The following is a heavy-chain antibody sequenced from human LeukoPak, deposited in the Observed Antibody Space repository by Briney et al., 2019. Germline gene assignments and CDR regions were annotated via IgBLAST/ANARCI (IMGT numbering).Heavy chain of an antibody. V-gene: IGHV4-34*01. Sequence: SETLSLTCAVYGGSFSGYYWSWIRQPPGKGLEWIGEIYHSGSTNYNPSLKSRVTISVDTSKIQFSLKLSSVTAADTAVYYCARGIAPLAYWGQGTLVTVSS. D-gene: IGHD3-22*01. J-gene: IGHJ4*02. CDR3: ARGIAPLAY. CDR1: GGSFSGYY. CDR2: IYHSGST.